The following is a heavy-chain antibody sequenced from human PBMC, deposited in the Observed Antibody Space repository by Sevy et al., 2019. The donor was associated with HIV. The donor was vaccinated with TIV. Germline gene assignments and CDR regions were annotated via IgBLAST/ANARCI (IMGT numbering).Heavy chain of an antibody. CDR1: GYSISSGYY. CDR3: TRRREYYDIWFDP. D-gene: IGHD3-9*01. J-gene: IGHJ5*02. Sequence: SETLSLTCAVSGYSISSGYYWDWIRQTPGKGLEWIGIIYHSGSTYYNLSLKSRVTISVETSKNQFSLKLSSLTAADTAEYYCTRRREYYDIWFDPWGQGALVTVSS. CDR2: IYHSGST. V-gene: IGHV4-38-2*01.